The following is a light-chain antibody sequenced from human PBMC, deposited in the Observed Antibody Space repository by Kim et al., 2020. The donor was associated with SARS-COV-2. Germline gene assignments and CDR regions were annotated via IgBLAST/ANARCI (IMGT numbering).Light chain of an antibody. V-gene: IGLV3-1*01. CDR1: KLGDKD. J-gene: IGLJ2*01. Sequence: SPAQTASITCSGDKLGDKDAFWYQQKPGQSPVLVIYQDSKRPSGIPERFSGSNSGNTATLTISGTQAMDEADYYCQAWDSSTYVVFGGGTKLTVL. CDR3: QAWDSSTYVV. CDR2: QDS.